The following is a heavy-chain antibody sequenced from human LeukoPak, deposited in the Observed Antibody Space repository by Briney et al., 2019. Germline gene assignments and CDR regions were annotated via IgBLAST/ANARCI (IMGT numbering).Heavy chain of an antibody. CDR2: IYNSGNT. V-gene: IGHV4-39*07. D-gene: IGHD3-22*01. Sequence: SETLSLTCTVSGDSISSSTYYWGWVRQPPGKGLEWIGNIYNSGNTHYNPSLKSRVTISVDTSKNQFSLKLSSVTAADTAVYYCARDNCDSSGCKFDYWGQGTLVTVSS. CDR1: GDSISSSTYY. CDR3: ARDNCDSSGCKFDY. J-gene: IGHJ4*02.